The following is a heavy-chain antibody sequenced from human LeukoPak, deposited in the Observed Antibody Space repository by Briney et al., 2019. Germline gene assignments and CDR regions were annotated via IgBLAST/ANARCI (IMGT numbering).Heavy chain of an antibody. Sequence: PPETLSLTCTVPGGSISSYYWSWIREPAGKGLGWIGPIYTSESTNYNPSLKRRVTMSVDTSKNQFSLKLSFLNGADRAANYWASRIVHDASDIWGQGKMVTVSS. D-gene: IGHD2-21*01. CDR2: IYTSEST. CDR3: ASRIVHDASDI. J-gene: IGHJ3*02. V-gene: IGHV4-4*07. CDR1: GGSISSYY.